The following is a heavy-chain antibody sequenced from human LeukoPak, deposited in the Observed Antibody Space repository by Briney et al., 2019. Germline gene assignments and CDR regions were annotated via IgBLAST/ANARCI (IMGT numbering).Heavy chain of an antibody. V-gene: IGHV3-7*01. Sequence: GGSLRLSCAASGFTFSSYRVSWVRQAPGKGLEWVANIKQDGSEKYYVDSVKGRFTISRDNAKNSLYLQMNSLRAEDTAVYYCARRRGYCSSTSCYASWFDPWGQGTLVTVSS. D-gene: IGHD2-2*01. J-gene: IGHJ5*02. CDR3: ARRRGYCSSTSCYASWFDP. CDR2: IKQDGSEK. CDR1: GFTFSSYR.